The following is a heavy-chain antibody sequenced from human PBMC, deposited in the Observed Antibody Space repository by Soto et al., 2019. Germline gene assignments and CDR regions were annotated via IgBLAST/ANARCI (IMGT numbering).Heavy chain of an antibody. Sequence: GASVKVSCKASGYTFTGYYMHWVRQAPGQGLEWMGWINPNSGDTNYAQKFQGRVTMTRDTSTSTANMELRSLRSDDTAVYYCARDERIRFGSYLNWFDPWGQGTLVTVS. CDR3: ARDERIRFGSYLNWFDP. CDR2: INPNSGDT. J-gene: IGHJ5*02. V-gene: IGHV1-2*02. D-gene: IGHD3-10*01. CDR1: GYTFTGYY.